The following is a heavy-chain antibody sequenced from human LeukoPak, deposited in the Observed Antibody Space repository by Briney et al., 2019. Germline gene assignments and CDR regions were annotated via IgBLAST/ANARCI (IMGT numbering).Heavy chain of an antibody. J-gene: IGHJ4*02. Sequence: GGSLRLSCAASGFTLSSYAMSWVRQGPGKGLEWVSAISGSGGSTYYADSVKGRFTISRDNSKNTLYLQMNSLRAEDTAVYYCAKAIHPLSWSIVGATGGFDYWGQGTLVTVSS. CDR2: ISGSGGST. CDR3: AKAIHPLSWSIVGATGGFDY. CDR1: GFTLSSYA. D-gene: IGHD1-26*01. V-gene: IGHV3-23*01.